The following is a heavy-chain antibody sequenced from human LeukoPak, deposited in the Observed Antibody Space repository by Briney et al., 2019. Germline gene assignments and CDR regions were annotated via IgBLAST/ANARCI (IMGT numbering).Heavy chain of an antibody. CDR1: GVSFSSYY. CDR3: ARTSYGGTFDY. V-gene: IGHV4-4*09. D-gene: IGHD5-18*01. Sequence: SETLSLTCTASGVSFSSYYWSWIRQPPGKGLEWIGYIYTSGSTNYNPSLKSRVTISVDTSKNQFSLKLSCVTAADTAVYYCARTSYGGTFDYWGQGTLVTVSS. J-gene: IGHJ4*02. CDR2: IYTSGST.